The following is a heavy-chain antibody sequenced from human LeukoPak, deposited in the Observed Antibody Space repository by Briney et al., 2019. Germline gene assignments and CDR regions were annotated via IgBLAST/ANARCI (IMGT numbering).Heavy chain of an antibody. J-gene: IGHJ4*02. CDR3: ASDVAYKFDY. V-gene: IGHV3-74*01. D-gene: IGHD5-24*01. CDR1: GFPFSRDS. Sequence: GGSLRLSCAASGFPFSRDSMHWVRQSPGKGLVWLSRISPDGSVTNYADSVKGRFTISRDNAKNTLYLQMNSLRDEDTAVYYCASDVAYKFDYWGQGTLVTFSS. CDR2: ISPDGSVT.